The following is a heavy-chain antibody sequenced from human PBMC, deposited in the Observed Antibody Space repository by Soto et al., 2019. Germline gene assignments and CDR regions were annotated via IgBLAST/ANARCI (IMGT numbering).Heavy chain of an antibody. CDR2: ISGSGGST. D-gene: IGHD2-8*02. V-gene: IGHV3-23*01. J-gene: IGHJ5*02. Sequence: EVQLLEAGGGLVQPGGSLRLSCAASGFTFSSYAMSWVRQAPGKGLEWVSAISGSGGSTYYADSVKGRFTISRDNSKNTLYLHMTSLRADDTAVYYCATDAVLAPPVAVSLVVCWWFDPWRQGTLVTVSS. CDR1: GFTFSSYA. CDR3: ATDAVLAPPVAVSLVVCWWFDP.